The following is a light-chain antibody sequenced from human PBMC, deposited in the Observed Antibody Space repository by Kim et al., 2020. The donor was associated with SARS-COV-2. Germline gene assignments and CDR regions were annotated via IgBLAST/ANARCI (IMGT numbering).Light chain of an antibody. CDR1: SGNIADNY. Sequence: NTVTISCTRSSGNIADNYVQWYQQRPGSAPTIVIYEDNERPSGVPDRFSGSIDTSSSSASLTISGLKTEDEADYYCQSYDISNVIFGGGTQLTVL. J-gene: IGLJ2*01. CDR3: QSYDISNVI. V-gene: IGLV6-57*03. CDR2: EDN.